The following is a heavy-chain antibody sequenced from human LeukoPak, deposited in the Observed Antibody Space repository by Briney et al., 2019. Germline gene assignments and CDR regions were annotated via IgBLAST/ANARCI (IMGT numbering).Heavy chain of an antibody. CDR2: ISSSSSYI. CDR1: GFIFSTYS. V-gene: IGHV3-21*01. J-gene: IGHJ6*03. D-gene: IGHD4-17*01. CDR3: ARDGSTVTTSDYYYYYMDV. Sequence: PGGSLRLSCAASGFIFSTYSMNWVRQAPGKGLEWVSSISSSSSYIYYADSVKGRFTISRGNAKNSLYLQMNSLRAEDTAVYYCARDGSTVTTSDYYYYYMDVWGKGTTVTVSS.